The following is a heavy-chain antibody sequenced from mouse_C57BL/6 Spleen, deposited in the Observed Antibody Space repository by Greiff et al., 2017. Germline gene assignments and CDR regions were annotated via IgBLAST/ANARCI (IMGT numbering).Heavy chain of an antibody. D-gene: IGHD1-1*01. V-gene: IGHV1-19*01. CDR3: AREDGSSYVYAMDY. J-gene: IGHJ4*01. CDR1: GYTFTDYY. Sequence: VQLKQSGPVLVKPGASVKMSCKASGYTFTDYYMNWVKQSHGKSLEWIGVINPYNGGTSYNQKFKGKATLTVDKSSSTAYMELNSLTSEDSAVYYCAREDGSSYVYAMDYWGQGTSVTVSS. CDR2: INPYNGGT.